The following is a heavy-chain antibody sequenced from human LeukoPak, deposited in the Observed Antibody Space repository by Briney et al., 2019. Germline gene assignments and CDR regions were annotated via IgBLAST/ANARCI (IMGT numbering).Heavy chain of an antibody. D-gene: IGHD3-9*01. Sequence: PGGSLRLSCAASGFTFSTYSMNWVRQAPGKGLEWVSFISSSSSYIYYADSVKGRFTISRDNAKSSLYLQMNSLRAEDTAVYYCARDHDWDYMDVWGKGITVTVSS. CDR3: ARDHDWDYMDV. CDR2: ISSSSSYI. J-gene: IGHJ6*03. V-gene: IGHV3-21*01. CDR1: GFTFSTYS.